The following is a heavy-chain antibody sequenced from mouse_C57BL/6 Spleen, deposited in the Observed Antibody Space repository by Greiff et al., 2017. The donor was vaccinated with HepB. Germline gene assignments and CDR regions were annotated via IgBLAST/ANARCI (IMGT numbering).Heavy chain of an antibody. J-gene: IGHJ2*01. CDR3: ALDSSGSFDY. CDR2: IHPNSGST. CDR1: GYTFTSYW. Sequence: QVQLKQPGAELVKPGASVKLSCKASGYTFTSYWMHWVKQRPGQGLEWIGMIHPNSGSTNYNEKFKSKATLTVDKSSSTAYMQLSSLTSEDSAVYYCALDSSGSFDYWGQGTTLTASS. V-gene: IGHV1-64*01. D-gene: IGHD3-2*02.